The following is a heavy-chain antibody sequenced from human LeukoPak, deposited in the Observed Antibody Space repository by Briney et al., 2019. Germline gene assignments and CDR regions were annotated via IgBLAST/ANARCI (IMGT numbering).Heavy chain of an antibody. CDR3: ASYLVPPSEWSDRDWFDP. CDR2: INPNSGGT. CDR1: GYTFTGYY. D-gene: IGHD3-3*01. V-gene: IGHV1-2*02. J-gene: IGHJ5*02. Sequence: ASVKVSCKASGYTFTGYYMHWVRQAPGQGLEWMGWINPNSGGTNYAQKFQGRITMTRDTSISTAYMEVSRLRSDDTAVYYCASYLVPPSEWSDRDWFDPWGQGTLVTVSS.